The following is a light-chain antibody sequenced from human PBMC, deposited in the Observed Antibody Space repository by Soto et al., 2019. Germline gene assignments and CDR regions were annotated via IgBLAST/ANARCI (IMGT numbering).Light chain of an antibody. CDR1: SSGVENYNL. CDR3: SSYAGAVV. V-gene: IGLV2-23*01. CDR2: EGS. J-gene: IGLJ2*01. Sequence: QSALTQPASVSGSPGQSITLSCTRTSSGVENYNLVSWYQHRPGKAPKLIIYEGSQRPSGVSDRFSGSKSGNTASLTISGLRADDEADYYCSSYAGAVVFGGGTKLTVL.